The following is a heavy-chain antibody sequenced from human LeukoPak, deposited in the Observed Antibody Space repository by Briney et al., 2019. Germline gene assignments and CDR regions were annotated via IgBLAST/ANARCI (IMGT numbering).Heavy chain of an antibody. J-gene: IGHJ4*02. CDR3: ARQGSYYDFWSGYHLFDC. CDR2: IYYSGST. CDR1: GGSISSSSYY. V-gene: IGHV4-39*01. D-gene: IGHD3-3*01. Sequence: PSETLSLTCTVSGGSISSSSYYWGWNRQPPGKGLEWIGSIYYSGSTYYNPSLKSRVTISVDTSKNQFSLKLSSVTAADTAVYYCARQGSYYDFWSGYHLFDCWGQGTLVTVS.